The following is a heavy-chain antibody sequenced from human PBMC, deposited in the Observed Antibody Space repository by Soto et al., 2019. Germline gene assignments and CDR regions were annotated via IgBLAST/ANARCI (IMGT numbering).Heavy chain of an antibody. CDR2: ISYDGSNK. D-gene: IGHD3-16*01. J-gene: IGHJ3*02. CDR3: AKTPPRGRGFAFDI. V-gene: IGHV3-30*18. CDR1: GFTFSSYG. Sequence: GGSLRLSCAASGFTFSSYGMHWVRQAPGKGLEWVAVISYDGSNKYYADSVKGRFTISRDNSKNTLYLQMNSLRAEDTAVYYCAKTPPRGRGFAFDIWGQGTMVTVSS.